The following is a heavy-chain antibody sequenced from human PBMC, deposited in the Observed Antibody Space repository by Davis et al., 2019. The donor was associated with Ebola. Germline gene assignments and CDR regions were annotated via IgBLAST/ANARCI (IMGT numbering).Heavy chain of an antibody. V-gene: IGHV3-30*18. D-gene: IGHD3-3*01. CDR1: GFTFSSYG. J-gene: IGHJ4*02. Sequence: PGGSLRLSCAASGFTFSSYGMHWVRQAPGKGLEWVAVISYDGSNKYYADSVKGRFTISRDNSKNTLYLQMNSLRAEDTAVYYCAKAYYDFWSGYYTAYYWGQGTLVTVSS. CDR3: AKAYYDFWSGYYTAYY. CDR2: ISYDGSNK.